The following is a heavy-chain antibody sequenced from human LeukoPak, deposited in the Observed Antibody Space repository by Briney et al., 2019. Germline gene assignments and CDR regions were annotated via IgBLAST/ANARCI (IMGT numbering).Heavy chain of an antibody. V-gene: IGHV4-34*01. CDR1: GGSFSGYY. J-gene: IGHJ3*02. CDR2: INHSGST. Sequence: SETLSLTCAVYGGSFSGYYWSWIRQPPGKGLEWIGEINHSGSTNYNPSLKSRVTISVDTSKNQFSLKLSSVTAADTAVYYCARRNYYDSSGYSMDAFDIWGQGTMVTVSS. D-gene: IGHD3-22*01. CDR3: ARRNYYDSSGYSMDAFDI.